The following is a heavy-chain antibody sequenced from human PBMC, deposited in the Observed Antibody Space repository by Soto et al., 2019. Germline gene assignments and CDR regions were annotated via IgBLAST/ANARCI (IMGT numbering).Heavy chain of an antibody. Sequence: VGSLRLSCAASGFTFSNAWMSWVRQAPGKGLEWVGRIKSKTDGGTTDYAAPVKGRFTISRDDSKNTLYLQMNSLKTEDTAVYYCTTASIAASYYYYGMDVWGQGTTVTVSS. D-gene: IGHD6-6*01. J-gene: IGHJ6*02. V-gene: IGHV3-15*01. CDR3: TTASIAASYYYYGMDV. CDR2: IKSKTDGGTT. CDR1: GFTFSNAW.